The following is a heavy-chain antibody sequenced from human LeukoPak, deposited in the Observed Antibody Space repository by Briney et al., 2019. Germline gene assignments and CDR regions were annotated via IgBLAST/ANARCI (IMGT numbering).Heavy chain of an antibody. V-gene: IGHV3-21*01. CDR1: GFTFSTYS. J-gene: IGHJ4*02. CDR2: VSISSSYR. CDR3: ARDYDYDSSGYYSGFDY. Sequence: GGALRLSCAASGFTFSTYSMNWVRQAPGKGLEWVASVSISSSYRNYADSVKGRFTIYKDKAKNSLYLQMDSLRAEDTAVYFCARDYDYDSSGYYSGFDYWGQGTLVTVSS. D-gene: IGHD3-22*01.